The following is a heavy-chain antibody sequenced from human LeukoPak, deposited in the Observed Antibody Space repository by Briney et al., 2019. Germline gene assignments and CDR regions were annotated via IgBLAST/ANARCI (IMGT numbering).Heavy chain of an antibody. D-gene: IGHD1-7*01. CDR3: ASRPRGWNYRVQDY. CDR2: INHSGST. Sequence: ASGTLSLTCAVYGGSFSGYYWSWIRQPPGKGLEWIGEINHSGSTNYNPSLKSRVTISVDTSKNQFSLKLSSVTAADTAVYYCASRPRGWNYRVQDYWGQGTLVTVSS. J-gene: IGHJ4*02. V-gene: IGHV4-34*01. CDR1: GGSFSGYY.